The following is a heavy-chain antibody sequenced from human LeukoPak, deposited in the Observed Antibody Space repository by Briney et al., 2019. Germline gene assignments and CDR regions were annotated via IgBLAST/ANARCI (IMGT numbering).Heavy chain of an antibody. CDR2: IIGSGVST. J-gene: IGHJ4*02. D-gene: IGHD3-22*01. Sequence: GGSLILSCAASGFTFSSYVMSWVRQAPGKGLEWVSGIIGSGVSTYYADPVKGRFTISRDNSKNTLYLRMDSLRAEDTAVYYCAKGLDPSGYSFFDSWGQGTLVTVSS. CDR3: AKGLDPSGYSFFDS. CDR1: GFTFSSYV. V-gene: IGHV3-23*01.